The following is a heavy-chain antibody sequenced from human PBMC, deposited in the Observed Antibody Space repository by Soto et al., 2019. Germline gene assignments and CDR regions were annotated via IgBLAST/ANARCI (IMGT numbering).Heavy chain of an antibody. J-gene: IGHJ4*02. V-gene: IGHV4-31*03. CDR2: IYYSGST. CDR3: ARSNPPMVRGVIIHPFDY. D-gene: IGHD3-10*01. Sequence: SETLSLTCTVSGGSISSGGYYWSWIRQHPGKGLEWIGYIYYSGSTYYNPSLKSRVTISVDTSKNQFSLKLSSVTAADTAVYYCARSNPPMVRGVIIHPFDYWGQGTLVTVSS. CDR1: GGSISSGGYY.